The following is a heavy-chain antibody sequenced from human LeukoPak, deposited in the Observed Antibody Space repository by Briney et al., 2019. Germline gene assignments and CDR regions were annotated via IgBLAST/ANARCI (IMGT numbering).Heavy chain of an antibody. D-gene: IGHD3-16*02. J-gene: IGHJ4*02. CDR3: ARYVWGSYPTCEDY. CDR2: ISYSGSA. CDR1: GGSISSYY. Sequence: ESGPTLVNPSETLSLTCTASGGSISSYYWSCIRQPPGKRLEWIGYISYSGSANYNHSLKSRVTISVDTSKNQFSLKLSSVTAADTAVYYCARYVWGSYPTCEDYWGQGTLVTVSS. V-gene: IGHV4-59*01.